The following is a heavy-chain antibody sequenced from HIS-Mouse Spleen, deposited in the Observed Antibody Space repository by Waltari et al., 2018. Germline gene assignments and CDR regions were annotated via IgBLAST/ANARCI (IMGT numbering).Heavy chain of an antibody. Sequence: QVQLVQSGAEVKKPGASVKVSCKASGYTFTSYGISWVRQAPGQGLEWMGWISDYNGNTNYAQKLQGRVTMTTDTSTSTAYMELRSLRSDDTAVYYCARGGLPRYSGSYPGAFDIWGQGTMVTVSS. CDR2: ISDYNGNT. CDR1: GYTFTSYG. V-gene: IGHV1-18*01. CDR3: ARGGLPRYSGSYPGAFDI. J-gene: IGHJ3*02. D-gene: IGHD1-26*01.